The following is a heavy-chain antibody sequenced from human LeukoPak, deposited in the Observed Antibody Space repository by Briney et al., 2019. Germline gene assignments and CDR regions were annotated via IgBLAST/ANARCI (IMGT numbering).Heavy chain of an antibody. J-gene: IGHJ6*02. CDR2: ITSSGSYI. Sequence: GGSLRLSCAASGSTFSRQSMNWVRQAPGKGLDWVSSITSSGSYIYYADSVKGRFTISRDNALSTVYLQMNSLRVEDTAVYYCARDRGREFYYGLDVWGQGTTVTVSS. D-gene: IGHD2-15*01. CDR1: GSTFSRQS. V-gene: IGHV3-21*01. CDR3: ARDRGREFYYGLDV.